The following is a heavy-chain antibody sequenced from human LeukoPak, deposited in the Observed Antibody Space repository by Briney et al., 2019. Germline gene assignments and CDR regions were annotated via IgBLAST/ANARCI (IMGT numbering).Heavy chain of an antibody. CDR1: GYSFTTYW. D-gene: IGHD6-13*01. CDR2: IFPADSDT. J-gene: IGHJ4*02. Sequence: GESLKISCRASGYSFTTYWIGWVRQMPGKGLEWMGVIFPADSDTRYSPSLQGQVTISVDKSISTAYLQWSSLKASDTAMYYCASVYSSTSWDYWGQGTLVTVS. CDR3: ASVYSSTSWDY. V-gene: IGHV5-51*01.